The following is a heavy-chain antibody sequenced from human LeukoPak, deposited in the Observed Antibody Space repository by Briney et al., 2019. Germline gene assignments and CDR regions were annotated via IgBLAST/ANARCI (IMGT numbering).Heavy chain of an antibody. V-gene: IGHV5-51*01. D-gene: IGHD4-23*01. J-gene: IGHJ4*02. Sequence: GASLQISCQGSGSRFTSYWIGWVRQLPGKGLEWMGIIYPGDSDTRYSPSFQGQVTISADKSISTAYLQWSSLKASDTAMYYCARPDCYGGNSGVVDYWGQGTLVTVSS. CDR1: GSRFTSYW. CDR2: IYPGDSDT. CDR3: ARPDCYGGNSGVVDY.